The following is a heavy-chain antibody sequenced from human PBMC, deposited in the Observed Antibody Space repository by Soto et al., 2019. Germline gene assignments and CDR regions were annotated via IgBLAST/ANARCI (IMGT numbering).Heavy chain of an antibody. V-gene: IGHV4-59*12. Sequence: SETHSLTCTVSGGSIINYYWTWIRQPPGKGLEWIGYIYYSGITNYNPSLKSRVTISVDTSKNQFSLKLTSVTAADTAVYYCARSVFPWGQGTLVTVSS. J-gene: IGHJ5*02. CDR2: IYYSGIT. CDR3: ARSVFP. CDR1: GGSIINYY.